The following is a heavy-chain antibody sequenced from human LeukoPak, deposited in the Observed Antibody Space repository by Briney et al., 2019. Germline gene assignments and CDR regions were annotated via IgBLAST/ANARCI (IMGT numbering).Heavy chain of an antibody. V-gene: IGHV3-74*01. Sequence: GGSLRLSCAASGFTFRTYWMHWVRQSPGKGLVWVSRISSDGSYTSYADSVKGRFTISRNDDKNTLFLQMNSLRAEDAALYYCARCLEDDFGDHNDAFDVWGQGTLVPVSS. CDR1: GFTFRTYW. CDR2: ISSDGSYT. J-gene: IGHJ3*01. D-gene: IGHD4-17*01. CDR3: ARCLEDDFGDHNDAFDV.